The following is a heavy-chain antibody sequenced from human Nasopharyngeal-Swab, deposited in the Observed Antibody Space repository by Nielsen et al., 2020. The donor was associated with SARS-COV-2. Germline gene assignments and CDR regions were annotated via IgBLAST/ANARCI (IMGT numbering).Heavy chain of an antibody. V-gene: IGHV3-43D*04. J-gene: IGHJ3*02. Sequence: GESLKISCAASGFIFDDYAMHWVRQAPGKGLEWVSLISWDGGSTYYVDSVKGRFTISRDNSRNSLYLQMNSLRAEDTALYYCAKGLAGGSGAFDIWGQGTMVTVS. CDR3: AKGLAGGSGAFDI. CDR1: GFIFDDYA. CDR2: ISWDGGST. D-gene: IGHD3-10*01.